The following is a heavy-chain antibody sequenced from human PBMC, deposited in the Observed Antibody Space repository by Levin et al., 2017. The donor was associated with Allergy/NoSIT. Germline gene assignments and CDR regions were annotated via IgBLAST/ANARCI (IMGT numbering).Heavy chain of an antibody. CDR3: ASGPTVDWYSSSYDYYLDV. J-gene: IGHJ6*03. Sequence: GESLKISCAASGFTFISYSMNWVRQAPGKGLEWVSSISSSGSYIYYADSVKGRFTISRDNAKSSLYLQMNSLRAEDPAVYYCASGPTVDWYSSSYDYYLDVWGKGSAVTVYS. V-gene: IGHV3-21*01. D-gene: IGHD3-9*01. CDR2: ISSSGSYI. CDR1: GFTFISYS.